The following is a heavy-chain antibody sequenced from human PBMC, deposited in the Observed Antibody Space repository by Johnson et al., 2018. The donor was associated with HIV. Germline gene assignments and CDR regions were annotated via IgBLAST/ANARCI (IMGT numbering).Heavy chain of an antibody. Sequence: QVQLVESGGGVVRPGGSLRLSCAASGFTFSSFAMHWVRQAPGKGLEWMAFISYDGSNKYFTDSVRGRFTISRDNSKNTLYLQMNSLRAEDTAVYYCARDLLLPEGLRVAFDIWGQGTMVTVSS. V-gene: IGHV3-30*14. D-gene: IGHD2-15*01. J-gene: IGHJ3*02. CDR2: ISYDGSNK. CDR1: GFTFSSFA. CDR3: ARDLLLPEGLRVAFDI.